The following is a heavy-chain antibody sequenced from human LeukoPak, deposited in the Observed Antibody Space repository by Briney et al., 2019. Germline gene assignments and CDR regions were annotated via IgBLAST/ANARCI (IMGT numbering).Heavy chain of an antibody. Sequence: GGSLRLSCADSGFTISSNYMSWVRQAPGKGRERLSDFSCSGGSTYFADSVKGRFTISRDNSKNTLYLQMNSLRAEDTAVYYCAKTYYDFWSGYYVYWGQGTLVTVSS. CDR3: AKTYYDFWSGYYVY. CDR1: GFTISSNY. CDR2: FSCSGGST. D-gene: IGHD3-3*01. V-gene: IGHV3-23*01. J-gene: IGHJ4*02.